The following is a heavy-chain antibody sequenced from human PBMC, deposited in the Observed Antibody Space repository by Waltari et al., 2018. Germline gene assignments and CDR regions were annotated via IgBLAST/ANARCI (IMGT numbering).Heavy chain of an antibody. Sequence: QLQLQESGPGLVKHAETLSLTCNVSGGSISSHSYYWVWIRQPPGKGLEWIGTIYYSGATYYTPSRKSRVTISVDTSKNQFALKLSAVTAADTALYYCVRYEVGYCSGTPCYTDNYYYYMDVWGKGTTVTISS. CDR3: VRYEVGYCSGTPCYTDNYYYYMDV. V-gene: IGHV4-39*07. J-gene: IGHJ6*03. CDR1: GGSISSHSYY. CDR2: IYYSGAT. D-gene: IGHD2-15*01.